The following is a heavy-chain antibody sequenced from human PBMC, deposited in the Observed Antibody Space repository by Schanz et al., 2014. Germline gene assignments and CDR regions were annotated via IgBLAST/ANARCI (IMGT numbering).Heavy chain of an antibody. CDR1: GFTFSSYW. D-gene: IGHD3-10*01. CDR3: AGPRLWFGDNCFDP. CDR2: IKSDGSST. J-gene: IGHJ5*02. V-gene: IGHV3-74*01. Sequence: EVQLVESGGGLVQPGGSLRLSCAASGFTFSSYWMHWVRQVPGKGLVWVSRIKSDGSSTSYADSVKGRFTISRDNAKNTLYLQMNSLRAEDTAVYYCAGPRLWFGDNCFDPWGQGTLVTVSS.